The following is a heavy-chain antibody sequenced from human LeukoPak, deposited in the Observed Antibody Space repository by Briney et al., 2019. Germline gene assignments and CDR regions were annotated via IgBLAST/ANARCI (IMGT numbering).Heavy chain of an antibody. CDR2: ITDSADST. D-gene: IGHD2-8*01. CDR3: ATRPASKTNYGVLDY. Sequence: GESLRLSCEASGLAFSSHAMTWVRQAPGKGPEWVSGITDSADSTYYAQSVKGRFTISRDNSKNTLYLQMNSLRAEDTAVYYCATRPASKTNYGVLDYWGQGTLVTVSS. V-gene: IGHV3-23*01. CDR1: GLAFSSHA. J-gene: IGHJ4*02.